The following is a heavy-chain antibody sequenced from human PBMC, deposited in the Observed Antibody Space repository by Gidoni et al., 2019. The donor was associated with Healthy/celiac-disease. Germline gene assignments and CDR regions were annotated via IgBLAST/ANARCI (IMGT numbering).Heavy chain of an antibody. CDR2: IYYSGST. D-gene: IGHD3-22*01. Sequence: QVQLQESGPGLVKPSQTLSLSCTVSGGSISSGVYYWSWFRQHPGKGLEWIGYIYYSGSTYYNPSLKSRVTISVDTSKNQFSLKLSSVTAADTAVYYCARMLLFRNYYDSSGYLDYWGQGTLVTVSS. V-gene: IGHV4-31*03. J-gene: IGHJ4*02. CDR3: ARMLLFRNYYDSSGYLDY. CDR1: GGSISSGVYY.